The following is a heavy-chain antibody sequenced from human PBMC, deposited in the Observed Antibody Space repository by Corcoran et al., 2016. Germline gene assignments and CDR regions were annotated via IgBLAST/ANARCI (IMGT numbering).Heavy chain of an antibody. CDR1: GASFSGYY. J-gene: IGHJ5*02. V-gene: IGHV4-34*01. CDR2: INHSGST. CDR3: ARGRTRVWFDP. Sequence: QVQLQQWGAGLLKPSETLSLTCAVYGASFSGYYWSWIRQPPGKGLEWIGEINHSGSTNYNPSLKSRVTISVDTSKNQFSLKLSSVTAADTAVYYCARGRTRVWFDPWGQGTLVTVSS.